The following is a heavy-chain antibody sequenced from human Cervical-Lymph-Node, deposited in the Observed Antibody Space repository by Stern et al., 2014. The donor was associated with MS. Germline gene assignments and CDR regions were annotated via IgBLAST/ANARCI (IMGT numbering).Heavy chain of an antibody. CDR2: ILYSGST. J-gene: IGHJ5*02. CDR3: ARRAGRSDNYFDP. Sequence: QVQLQESGPGLVKPSQTLSLTCTVSGGSIISGDFYWSWIRQLPGKGLEWIGYILYSGSTYYNPSLNSRVTISVDTANNQFSLKLSSVTAADTAVYYCARRAGRSDNYFDPWGQGTLVTVSS. D-gene: IGHD4/OR15-4a*01. CDR1: GGSIISGDFY. V-gene: IGHV4-31*03.